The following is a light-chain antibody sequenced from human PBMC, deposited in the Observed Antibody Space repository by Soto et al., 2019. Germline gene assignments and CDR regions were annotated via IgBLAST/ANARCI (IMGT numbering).Light chain of an antibody. CDR1: SSDVGGYNY. CDR3: CSYATSRWV. J-gene: IGLJ3*02. Sequence: QSALTQPRSVSGSPGQSVTISCTGTSSDVGGYNYVSWYQQHPGKAPKLMIYDVSQRPSGVPGRFSGSQSGNTASLTISGLQAEDEADYYCCSYATSRWVFGGGTKLTVL. V-gene: IGLV2-11*01. CDR2: DVS.